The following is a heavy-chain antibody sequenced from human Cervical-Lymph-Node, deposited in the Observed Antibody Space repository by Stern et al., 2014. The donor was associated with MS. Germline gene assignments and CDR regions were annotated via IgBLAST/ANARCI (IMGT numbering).Heavy chain of an antibody. CDR3: AREVAGHRLGMMDV. CDR1: GYTFTNYY. V-gene: IGHV1-46*01. D-gene: IGHD6-19*01. CDR2: INPSGGST. Sequence: VQLVESGAEVKKPGASVKVSCKASGYTFTNYYIHWVRQAPGQGLEWMGIINPSGGSTSYAQKFQGRVTMTRDTSTSTVYMELSSLRSEDTAVCYCAREVAGHRLGMMDVWGQGTTVTVSS. J-gene: IGHJ6*02.